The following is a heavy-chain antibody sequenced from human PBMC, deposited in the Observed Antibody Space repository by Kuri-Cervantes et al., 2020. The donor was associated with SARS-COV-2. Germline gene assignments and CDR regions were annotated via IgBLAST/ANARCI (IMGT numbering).Heavy chain of an antibody. CDR3: ARGKRMVRYSTTLLGHDSYYYYMDV. J-gene: IGHJ6*03. Sequence: ASVKVSCKASGGTFSSYAISWVRQATGQGLEWMGWMNPNSGNKGYAQKFQGRLSMTRDTSISTVYMELSSLRSEDTAVYYCARGKRMVRYSTTLLGHDSYYYYMDVWGQGTTVTVSS. CDR1: GGTFSSYA. CDR2: MNPNSGNK. D-gene: IGHD3-10*01. V-gene: IGHV1-8*02.